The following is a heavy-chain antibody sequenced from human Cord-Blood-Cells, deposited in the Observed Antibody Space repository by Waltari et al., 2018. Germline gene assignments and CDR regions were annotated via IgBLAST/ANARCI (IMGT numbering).Heavy chain of an antibody. V-gene: IGHV1-69*19. CDR1: AGTFSSYA. CDR2: IIPIFGTA. D-gene: IGHD6-6*01. J-gene: IGHJ2*01. CDR3: ARRRGGKYSSSSWYFDL. Sequence: KKPRSSVKVSCTPSAGTFSSYAISWVRHAPGQGLEWMGGIIPIFGTANYAQKFQGRVTITADESTSTAYMELSSLRSEDTAVYYCARRRGGKYSSSSWYFDLWGRGTLVTVSS.